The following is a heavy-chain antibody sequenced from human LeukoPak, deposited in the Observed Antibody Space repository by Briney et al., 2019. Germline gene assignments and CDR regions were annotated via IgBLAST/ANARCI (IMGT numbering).Heavy chain of an antibody. D-gene: IGHD3-10*01. CDR1: GGSISSYY. CDR3: ARHMRSGFGELVYYYYYMDV. Sequence: SETLSLTCTVSGGSISSYYWSWIRQPPGKGLEWIGYIYTSGSTNYNPSLKSRVTISVDTSKNQFSLKLSSVTAADTAVYHCARHMRSGFGELVYYYYYMDVWGKGTTVTVSS. V-gene: IGHV4-4*09. CDR2: IYTSGST. J-gene: IGHJ6*03.